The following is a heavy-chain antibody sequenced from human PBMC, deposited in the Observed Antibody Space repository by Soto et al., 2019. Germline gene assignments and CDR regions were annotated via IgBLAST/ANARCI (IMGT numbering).Heavy chain of an antibody. CDR2: IRSSSSTI. Sequence: LSLTCAASGFTFSSYSMNWVRQAPGKGLGWVSYIRSSSSTIYYADSVKGRFTISRDNAKNSLYLQMNSLRDEDTAVYYCAREPVNWGLTEGLDDWGQGTLVTVSS. CDR3: AREPVNWGLTEGLDD. V-gene: IGHV3-48*02. J-gene: IGHJ4*02. D-gene: IGHD7-27*01. CDR1: GFTFSSYS.